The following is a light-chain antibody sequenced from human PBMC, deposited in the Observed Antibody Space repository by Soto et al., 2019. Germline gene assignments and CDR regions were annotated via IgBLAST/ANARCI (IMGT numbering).Light chain of an antibody. CDR1: QSTSTF. Sequence: DIQMTQSPSSLSASLGDRVTITCRASQSTSTFLNWYQQKPGKAPKLLIYDISTLQRGVPTRFSGSGSGTDFTLTISSLQPEDFATYYCQQSYTIPYTFGQGTKLEIK. V-gene: IGKV1-39*01. J-gene: IGKJ2*01. CDR2: DIS. CDR3: QQSYTIPYT.